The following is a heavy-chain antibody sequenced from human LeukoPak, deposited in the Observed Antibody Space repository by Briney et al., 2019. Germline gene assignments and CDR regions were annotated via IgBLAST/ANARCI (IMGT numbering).Heavy chain of an antibody. CDR2: IIPILGIA. D-gene: IGHD3-22*01. V-gene: IGHV1-69*04. J-gene: IGHJ4*02. CDR3: ARAAGYYASSGGFDY. Sequence: GSSVKVSCKASGGTFSSYAISWVRQAPGQGLEGMGRIIPILGIANYAHKFQRRGTITADKSTSTAYMELSSLRSEDTAVYYCARAAGYYASSGGFDYWGQGTLVTVSS. CDR1: GGTFSSYA.